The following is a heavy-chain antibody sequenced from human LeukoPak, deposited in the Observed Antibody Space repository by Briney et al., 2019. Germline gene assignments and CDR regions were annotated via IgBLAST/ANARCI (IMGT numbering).Heavy chain of an antibody. Sequence: SETLSLTCTVSGGSISSSSYYWGWIRQPPGKGLEWIGSIYYSGSTYYNPSLKSRVTISVDTSKNQFSLKLSSVTAADTAVYYCARGGARGSSAFDIWGQGTMVTVSS. CDR1: GGSISSSSYY. CDR3: ARGGARGSSAFDI. D-gene: IGHD3-10*01. J-gene: IGHJ3*02. V-gene: IGHV4-39*01. CDR2: IYYSGST.